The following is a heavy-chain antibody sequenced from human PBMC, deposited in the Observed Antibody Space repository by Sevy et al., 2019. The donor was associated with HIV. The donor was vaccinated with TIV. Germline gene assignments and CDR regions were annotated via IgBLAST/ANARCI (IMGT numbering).Heavy chain of an antibody. V-gene: IGHV3-21*01. CDR2: ITSGGSYI. CDR1: GFTFSNYS. CDR3: ARGATKTGGYSGAY. D-gene: IGHD1-26*01. J-gene: IGHJ4*02. Sequence: GGSLRLSCVASGFTFSNYSMNWVRQAPGKGLEWVSSITSGGSYIYYADSVKGRFTISRDNAKNSVYLQMNSLRAEDTAVYFCARGATKTGGYSGAYWGQGTLVTVSS.